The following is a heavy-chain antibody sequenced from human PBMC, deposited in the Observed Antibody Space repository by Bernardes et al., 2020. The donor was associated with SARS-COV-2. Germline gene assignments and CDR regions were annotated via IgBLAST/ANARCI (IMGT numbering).Heavy chain of an antibody. CDR2: VSHSGGT. J-gene: IGHJ3*02. D-gene: IGHD2-15*01. Sequence: SETLSLTCDVNGGSSSGNYWSWIRQPPGKGLEWIGEVSHSGGTKYNPSLKSRLTISVDTSKNQITLKLSSLTAADTAVYYCASNCSGYSCSHAFDIWGQGTMGTVSS. CDR3: ASNCSGYSCSHAFDI. CDR1: GGSSSGNY. V-gene: IGHV4-34*01.